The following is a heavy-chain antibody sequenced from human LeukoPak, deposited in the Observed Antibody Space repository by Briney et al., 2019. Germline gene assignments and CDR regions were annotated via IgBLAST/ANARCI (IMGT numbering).Heavy chain of an antibody. CDR2: ISISSSTI. CDR3: AREGYCSGSTCPDY. V-gene: IGHV3-48*01. D-gene: IGHD2-15*01. CDR1: GFTFSSHN. Sequence: GGSLRLSCAVSGFTFSSHNMNWVRQAPGKGLEWVSYISISSSTIYYADSVKGRFTISRGNAKNSLYLQMNSLRAEDTAVYYCAREGYCSGSTCPDYWGQGTLVTVSS. J-gene: IGHJ4*02.